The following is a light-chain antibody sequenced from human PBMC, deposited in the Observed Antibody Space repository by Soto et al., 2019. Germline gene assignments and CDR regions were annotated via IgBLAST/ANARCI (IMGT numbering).Light chain of an antibody. CDR2: AAS. Sequence: EVVLTQSPGTVSLSPGERATLSCRASQSVTRNYLAWYQQKPGQAPRLLIYAASSRATGIPDRFIGSGSGTDFTLTLSRLEPEDFAVYYCHQYGIVVTWTFGLYTSVEI. CDR1: QSVTRNY. J-gene: IGKJ1*01. V-gene: IGKV3-20*01. CDR3: HQYGIVVTWT.